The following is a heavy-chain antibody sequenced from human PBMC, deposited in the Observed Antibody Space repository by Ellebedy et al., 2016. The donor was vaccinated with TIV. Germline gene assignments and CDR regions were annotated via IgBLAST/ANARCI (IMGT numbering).Heavy chain of an antibody. Sequence: MPSETLSLTCTVSGGSISSSSYYWGWIRQPPGKGLEWIGSIYNSGNTYYQSSLKSRVTISVDTSKNQFSLKLSSVTAAYTAVYYCAKHGVVVVVVATPFDYWGQGTLVTVSS. J-gene: IGHJ4*02. V-gene: IGHV4-39*01. CDR1: GGSISSSSYY. CDR3: AKHGVVVVVVATPFDY. D-gene: IGHD2-15*01. CDR2: IYNSGNT.